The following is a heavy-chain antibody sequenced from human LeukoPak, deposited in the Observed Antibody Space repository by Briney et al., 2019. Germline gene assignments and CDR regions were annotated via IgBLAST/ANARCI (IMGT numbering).Heavy chain of an antibody. CDR1: GGSFSGYY. CDR2: INHSGST. Sequence: ETLSLTCAVYGGSFSGYYWSWIRQPPGKGLEWIGEINHSGSTNYNPSLKSRVTISVDTSKNQFSLKLSSVTAADTAVYYCARHEAAYCGGDCYLRAFDIWGQGTMVTVSS. V-gene: IGHV4-34*01. D-gene: IGHD2-21*02. CDR3: ARHEAAYCGGDCYLRAFDI. J-gene: IGHJ3*02.